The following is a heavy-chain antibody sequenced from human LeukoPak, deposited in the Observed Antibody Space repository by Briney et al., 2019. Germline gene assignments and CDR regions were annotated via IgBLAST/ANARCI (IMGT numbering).Heavy chain of an antibody. CDR2: IIPIFGTA. Sequence: PGASVKVSCKASGYTFTNYGISWVRQAPGQGLEWMGGIIPIFGTANYAQKFQGRVTITADKSTSTAYMELSSLRSEDTAVYYCARDFGVHSYMDVWGKGTTVTVSS. V-gene: IGHV1-69*06. D-gene: IGHD3-10*01. CDR1: GYTFTNYG. J-gene: IGHJ6*03. CDR3: ARDFGVHSYMDV.